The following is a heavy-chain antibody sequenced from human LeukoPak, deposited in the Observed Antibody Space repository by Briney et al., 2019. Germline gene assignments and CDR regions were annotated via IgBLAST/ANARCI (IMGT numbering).Heavy chain of an antibody. CDR2: ISSSSSYI. D-gene: IGHD6-13*01. CDR1: GFTFSGYS. V-gene: IGHV3-21*01. CDR3: ARDRDSSSWSTDY. J-gene: IGHJ4*02. Sequence: PGGSLRLSCAASGFTFSGYSMNWVRQAPGKGLEWVSSISSSSSYIYYADSVKGRFTISRDNAKNSLYLQMNSLRAEDTAVYYCARDRDSSSWSTDYWGQGTLVTVSS.